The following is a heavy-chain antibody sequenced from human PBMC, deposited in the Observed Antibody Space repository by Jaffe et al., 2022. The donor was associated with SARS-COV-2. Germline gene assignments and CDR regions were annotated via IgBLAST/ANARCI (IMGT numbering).Heavy chain of an antibody. J-gene: IGHJ6*02. Sequence: QVQLQESGPGLVKPSETLSLTCTVSGGSISSYYWSWIRQPPGKGLEWIGYIYYSGSTNYNPSLKSRVTISVDTSKNQFSLKLSSVTAADTAVYYCATTGYSGYDYYYYYGMDVWGQGTTVTVSS. CDR1: GGSISSYY. CDR2: IYYSGST. V-gene: IGHV4-59*01. CDR3: ATTGYSGYDYYYYYGMDV. D-gene: IGHD5-12*01.